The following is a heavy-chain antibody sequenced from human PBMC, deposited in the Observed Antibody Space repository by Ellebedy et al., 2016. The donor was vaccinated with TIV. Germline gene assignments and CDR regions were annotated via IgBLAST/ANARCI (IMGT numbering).Heavy chain of an antibody. Sequence: GESLKISXAASGFTFSSYGMHWVRQATGKGLEWVSAIGTAGDTYYPGSVKGRFTISRENAKNSLYLQMNSLRAEDTAVYYCARAYGDHYWGQGTLVTVSS. D-gene: IGHD4-17*01. CDR2: IGTAGDT. CDR3: ARAYGDHY. CDR1: GFTFSSYG. J-gene: IGHJ4*02. V-gene: IGHV3-13*04.